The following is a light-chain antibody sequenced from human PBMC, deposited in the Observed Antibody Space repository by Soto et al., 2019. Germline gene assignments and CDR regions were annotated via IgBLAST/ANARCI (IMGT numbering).Light chain of an antibody. J-gene: IGKJ1*01. Sequence: IQMTQSPSSLSASVGDRVTITCRASQGIRDDLGWYQQKPGKAPKLLIYKASNLKSGVPLRFSGSCSGTECTLTISSLQPDDVATYYCQQYNSYSWMFGQGTKVDIK. V-gene: IGKV1-5*03. CDR1: QGIRDD. CDR3: QQYNSYSWM. CDR2: KAS.